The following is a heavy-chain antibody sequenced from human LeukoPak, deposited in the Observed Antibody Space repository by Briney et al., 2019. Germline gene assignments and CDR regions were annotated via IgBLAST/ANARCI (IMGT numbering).Heavy chain of an antibody. D-gene: IGHD5-12*01. V-gene: IGHV1-18*01. CDR2: ISAYNGNT. J-gene: IGHJ6*03. CDR3: ARGRSIVATTLDYYYYMDV. Sequence: ASVKVSCKASGYTFTSYVISWVRQAPGQGLEWMGWISAYNGNTNYAQKHQGRVTMTTDTSTTTAYMELRSLRSDDTAVYYCARGRSIVATTLDYYYYMDVWGKGTTVTVSS. CDR1: GYTFTSYV.